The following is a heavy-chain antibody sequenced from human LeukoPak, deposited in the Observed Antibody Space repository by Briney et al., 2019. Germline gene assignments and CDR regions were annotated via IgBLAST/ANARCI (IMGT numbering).Heavy chain of an antibody. Sequence: GGSLRLSCAASGFTFSSYAMSWVRQAPGKGLEWVSAISGSGGSTYYADSVKGRFTISRDNSKNTLYLQMNSLRAEDTAVYYCKGDSSGYYFDYWGQGTLVTVSS. J-gene: IGHJ4*02. D-gene: IGHD3-22*01. V-gene: IGHV3-23*01. CDR3: KGDSSGYYFDY. CDR2: ISGSGGST. CDR1: GFTFSSYA.